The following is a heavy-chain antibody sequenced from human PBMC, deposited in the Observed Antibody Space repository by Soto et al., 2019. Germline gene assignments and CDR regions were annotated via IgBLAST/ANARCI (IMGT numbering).Heavy chain of an antibody. J-gene: IGHJ6*02. CDR3: ARHVPAAGYYYGMDV. V-gene: IGHV1-69*12. CDR2: IIPIFGTA. Sequence: QGQRVQSGAKVKKPGSSVKVSCEASGGTFSSCAISWVRQAPGQGLEWMGGIIPIFGTANYAQKFQGRVTITADESTSTAYTELSSLRSEDTAVYYCARHVPAAGYYYGMDVWGQGTTVTVSS. CDR1: GGTFSSCA. D-gene: IGHD2-2*01.